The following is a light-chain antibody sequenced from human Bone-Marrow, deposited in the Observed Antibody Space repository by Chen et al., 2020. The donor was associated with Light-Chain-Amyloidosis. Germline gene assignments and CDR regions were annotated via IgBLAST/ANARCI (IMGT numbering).Light chain of an antibody. CDR2: DVS. CDR1: SSDVGGYIF. J-gene: IGLJ3*02. CDR3: SSYTRSSTWV. V-gene: IGLV2-14*03. Sequence: QSALTQPASVSGSPGQSITISCSGTSSDVGGYIFVSWYQQHPGEAPKLIIYDVSNRPAGVSNRFSASKSGNPASLTISGLQAEDEAEYYCSSYTRSSTWVFGGGTKVTVL.